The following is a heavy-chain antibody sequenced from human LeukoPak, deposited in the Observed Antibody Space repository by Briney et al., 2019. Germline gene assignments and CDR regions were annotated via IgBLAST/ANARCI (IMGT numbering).Heavy chain of an antibody. CDR1: GFTFSSYG. J-gene: IGHJ4*02. CDR2: IRYDGSNK. Sequence: GSLRLSCAASGFTFSSYGMHWVRQAPGKGLEWVAFIRYDGSNKYYADPVKGRFTISRDNSKNTLYLQMNSLRAEDTAVYYCAKGPPIAAAGTDYWGQGTLVTVSS. V-gene: IGHV3-30*02. CDR3: AKGPPIAAAGTDY. D-gene: IGHD6-13*01.